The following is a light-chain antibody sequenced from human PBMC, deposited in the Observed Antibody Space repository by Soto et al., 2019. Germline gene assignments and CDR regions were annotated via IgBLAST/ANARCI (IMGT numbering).Light chain of an antibody. CDR1: QGISSW. CDR3: LQHKSYQWT. Sequence: DIQMTQSPSSVSASVGDRVTITCRASQGISSWLAWYQQKPGKAPKRLIYAASTLQSGVPSRFSGSGSGTEFSLTIDTLEPEDFATYFCLQHKSYQWTFGQGTKVDIK. J-gene: IGKJ1*01. CDR2: AAS. V-gene: IGKV1D-12*01.